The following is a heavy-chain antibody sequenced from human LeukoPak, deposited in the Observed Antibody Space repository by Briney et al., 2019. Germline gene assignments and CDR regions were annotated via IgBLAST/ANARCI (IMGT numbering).Heavy chain of an antibody. Sequence: PGGSLRLSCAASGFTFDNYALSWVRQAPGRGLEWVSGILQSGGSTYYADSVKGRFTISRDNSKNTLYLQMNSLRVEDTAIYYCAKDAVRGDGYWEFDSWGQGTLVTVSS. D-gene: IGHD5-24*01. CDR1: GFTFDNYA. CDR2: ILQSGGST. J-gene: IGHJ4*02. V-gene: IGHV3-23*01. CDR3: AKDAVRGDGYWEFDS.